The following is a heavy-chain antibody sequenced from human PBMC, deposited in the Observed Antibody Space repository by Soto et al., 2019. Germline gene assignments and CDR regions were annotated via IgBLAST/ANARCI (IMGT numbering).Heavy chain of an antibody. CDR1: GGTFSSYA. CDR2: IIPIFGTP. Sequence: QVQLVQSGAEVKKPGSSMKVSCKASGGTFSSYATSWVRQAPGQGLEWMGGIIPIFGTPNYAQKFQGRVTITADGSTSTAYMELSRLRSEATAVYFCATAHCGSTSCYYGYWGQGTLVTVSS. V-gene: IGHV1-69*01. J-gene: IGHJ4*02. CDR3: ATAHCGSTSCYYGY. D-gene: IGHD2-2*01.